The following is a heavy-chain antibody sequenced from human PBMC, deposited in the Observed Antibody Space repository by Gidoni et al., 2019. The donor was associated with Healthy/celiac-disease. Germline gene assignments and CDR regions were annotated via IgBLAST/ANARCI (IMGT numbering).Heavy chain of an antibody. Sequence: EVQLVESGGGLVQPGGSRRLSRSASGSTFSSYAMHWVRQAPGKGLEYVSAISSNGGSTYYADSVKGRFTISRDNSKNTLYLQMSSLRAEDTAVYYCVKGVQWLVGVGYFDLWGRGTLVTVSS. CDR1: GSTFSSYA. V-gene: IGHV3-64D*06. J-gene: IGHJ2*01. D-gene: IGHD6-19*01. CDR2: ISSNGGST. CDR3: VKGVQWLVGVGYFDL.